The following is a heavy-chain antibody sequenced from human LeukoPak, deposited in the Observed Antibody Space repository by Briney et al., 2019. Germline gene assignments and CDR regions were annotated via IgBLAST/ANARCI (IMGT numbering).Heavy chain of an antibody. Sequence: PGGSLRLSCAASGFTFSSYAMSWVHQAPGKGLEWVSAISGSGGSTYYADSVKGRFTISRDNSKNTLYLQMNSLRAEDTAVYYCAREIPMVRGARDAFDIWGQGTMVTVSS. J-gene: IGHJ3*02. CDR1: GFTFSSYA. V-gene: IGHV3-23*01. CDR2: ISGSGGST. CDR3: AREIPMVRGARDAFDI. D-gene: IGHD3-10*01.